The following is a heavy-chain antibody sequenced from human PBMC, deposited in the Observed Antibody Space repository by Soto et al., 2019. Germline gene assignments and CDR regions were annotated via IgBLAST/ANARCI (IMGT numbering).Heavy chain of an antibody. CDR3: AKDYYYGAGSYGSYDA. D-gene: IGHD3-10*01. Sequence: EVQVLESEGGLVQPEGSLRLSCAASGFSFSNYAMTWVRQAPGKGLEWVSIIGGSGAGTYYADSVKGRFTISRDNSKNMLYLQMNSLRAEDTAVYYCAKDYYYGAGSYGSYDAWGQGTLVTVSS. CDR2: IGGSGAGT. J-gene: IGHJ5*02. CDR1: GFSFSNYA. V-gene: IGHV3-23*01.